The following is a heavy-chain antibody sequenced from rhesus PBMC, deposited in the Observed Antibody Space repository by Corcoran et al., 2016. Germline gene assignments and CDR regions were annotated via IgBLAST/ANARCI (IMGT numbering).Heavy chain of an antibody. Sequence: DVRLVGSGGGLVKPGGSLRLSCVASGFTFRSYEVHWVRQAPGKGRSWVSAIRESGGTTYYADSGKGRCTSSRDNAKNSLFRKRNSPRAEDTAGYYCTRASGLSSDDWGQGVLVTVSP. CDR2: IRESGGTT. D-gene: IGHD6-37*01. CDR1: GFTFRSYE. CDR3: TRASGLSSDD. J-gene: IGHJ4*01. V-gene: IGHV3-100*02.